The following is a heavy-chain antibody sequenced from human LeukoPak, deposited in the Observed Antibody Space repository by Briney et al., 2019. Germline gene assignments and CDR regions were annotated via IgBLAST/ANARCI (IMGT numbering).Heavy chain of an antibody. CDR2: IYYSGST. Sequence: SETLSLTCTVSGGSISSHYWSWIRQPPGKGLEWIGYIYYSGSTNYNPSLKSRVTISVDTSKNQFSLKLSSVTAADTAVYYCARTRWSGYYPHYYYCMDVWGKGTTVTDSS. V-gene: IGHV4-59*11. CDR3: ARTRWSGYYPHYYYCMDV. J-gene: IGHJ6*03. D-gene: IGHD3-3*01. CDR1: GGSISSHY.